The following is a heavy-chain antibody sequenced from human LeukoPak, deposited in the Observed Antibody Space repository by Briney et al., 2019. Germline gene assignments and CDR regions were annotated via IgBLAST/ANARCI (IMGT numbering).Heavy chain of an antibody. CDR1: GYSLTNYW. Sequence: GESLKISCKGSGYSLTNYWIGWVRQMPGKGLEWMGIIYPGDSDTRYSPSFQGQVTISADKSIGTAYLQWSSLKASDTAIYYCARSWITGYGTVLDIWGQGTLVTVSS. D-gene: IGHD5-18*01. J-gene: IGHJ4*02. V-gene: IGHV5-51*01. CDR3: ARSWITGYGTVLDI. CDR2: IYPGDSDT.